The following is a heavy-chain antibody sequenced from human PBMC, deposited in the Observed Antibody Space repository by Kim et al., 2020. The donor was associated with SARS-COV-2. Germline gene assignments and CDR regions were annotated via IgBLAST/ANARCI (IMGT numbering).Heavy chain of an antibody. V-gene: IGHV1-69*06. J-gene: IGHJ5*02. Sequence: SVKVSCKASGGTFSSYAISWVRQAPGQGLEWMGGIIPIFGTANYAQKFQGRVTITADKSTSTAYMELSSLRSEDTAVYYCARGQCSGGSCPHRSWFDPWGQGTLVTVSS. D-gene: IGHD2-15*01. CDR3: ARGQCSGGSCPHRSWFDP. CDR2: IIPIFGTA. CDR1: GGTFSSYA.